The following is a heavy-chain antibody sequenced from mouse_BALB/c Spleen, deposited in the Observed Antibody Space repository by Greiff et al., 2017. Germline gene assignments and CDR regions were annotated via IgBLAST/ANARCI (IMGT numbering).Heavy chain of an antibody. CDR1: GFTFSSYA. D-gene: IGHD1-1*01. J-gene: IGHJ4*01. CDR3: ARDPPSYGSSPYYAMDY. V-gene: IGHV5-6*01. Sequence: EVQGVESGGGLVKPGGSLKLSCAASGFTFSSYAMSWVRQSPEKRLEWVATISDGGSYTYYPDSVKGRFTISRDNAKNNLYLQMSSLKSEDTAMYYCARDPPSYGSSPYYAMDYWGQGTSVTVSS. CDR2: ISDGGSYT.